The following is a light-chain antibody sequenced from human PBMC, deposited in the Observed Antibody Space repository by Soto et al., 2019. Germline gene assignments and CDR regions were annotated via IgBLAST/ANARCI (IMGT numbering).Light chain of an antibody. CDR2: GVT. V-gene: IGLV2-8*01. CDR1: SSDVGGYDR. Sequence: QSALTQPPSASGSPGQSVTISCTGTSSDVGGYDRVSWFQQHPGKAPKLIIYGVTDRTSGVPYRFSGSKSGNTASLTVSGLQAEYEADYYCASYGGRDDMIFGGGTKLTVL. J-gene: IGLJ2*01. CDR3: ASYGGRDDMI.